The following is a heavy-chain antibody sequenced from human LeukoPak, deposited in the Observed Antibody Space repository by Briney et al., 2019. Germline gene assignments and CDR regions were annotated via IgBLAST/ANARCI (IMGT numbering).Heavy chain of an antibody. CDR2: IYHSGST. CDR1: GYSISSGYY. D-gene: IGHD3-10*01. CDR3: ARDQRGLLWFGEPSYYFDY. Sequence: SETLSLTCAVSGYSISSGYYWGWIRQPPGQGLEWIGSIYHSGSTYYNPSLKSRVTVTVDTSKNQFSLKLSSVTAADTAVYYCARDQRGLLWFGEPSYYFDYWGQGTLVTVSS. J-gene: IGHJ4*02. V-gene: IGHV4-38-2*02.